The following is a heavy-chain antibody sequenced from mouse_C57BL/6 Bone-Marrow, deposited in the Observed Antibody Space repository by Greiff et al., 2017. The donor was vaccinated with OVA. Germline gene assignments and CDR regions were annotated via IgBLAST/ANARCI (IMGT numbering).Heavy chain of an antibody. J-gene: IGHJ3*01. D-gene: IGHD1-1*01. CDR3: ALYYYGSSEPWFAY. V-gene: IGHV1-50*01. CDR2: IDPSDSYT. CDR1: GYTFTSYW. Sequence: QVQLQQPGAELVKPGASVKLSCKASGYTFTSYWMQWVKQRPGQGLEWIGEIDPSDSYTNYTQKFQGKATLTVDTSSSTAYMQLSSLTSEDSAVYYCALYYYGSSEPWFAYWGQGTLVTVSA.